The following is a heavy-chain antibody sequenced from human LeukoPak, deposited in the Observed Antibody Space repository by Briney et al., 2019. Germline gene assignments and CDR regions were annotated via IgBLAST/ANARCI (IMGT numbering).Heavy chain of an antibody. CDR1: GFTFSNAW. V-gene: IGHV3-15*01. Sequence: PGGSLRLSCAASGFTFSNAWMNWVRQAPGKGLEWVGRIYSKTDGWTTDYAAPVKGRFTISSDDSKNTLYLQMNSLKTEDTALYYCTTGFFGVVHDAFDIWGQGTMVTVSS. CDR3: TTGFFGVVHDAFDI. D-gene: IGHD3-3*01. J-gene: IGHJ3*02. CDR2: IYSKTDGWTT.